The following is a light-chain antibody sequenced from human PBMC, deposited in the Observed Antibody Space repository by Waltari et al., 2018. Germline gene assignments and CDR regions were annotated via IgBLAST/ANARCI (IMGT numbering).Light chain of an antibody. Sequence: EIVLTQSPATLSLSPGERDPLTCRASQSVSSYLAWYQQKPGQAPRLLIYDASNRATGIPARFSGSGSGTDFTLTISSLEPEDFAVYYCQQRSNWPPWTFGQGTKVEIK. CDR2: DAS. CDR3: QQRSNWPPWT. J-gene: IGKJ1*01. CDR1: QSVSSY. V-gene: IGKV3-11*01.